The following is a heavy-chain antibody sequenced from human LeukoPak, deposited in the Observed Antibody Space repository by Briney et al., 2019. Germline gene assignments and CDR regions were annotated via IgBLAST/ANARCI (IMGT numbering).Heavy chain of an antibody. Sequence: PSETLSLTCTVSGDSLTSGSRYWSWIRQPAGKGLEWIGHFYSSTRTTYNPSLESRVTISGDTAKNQFFLKLDSVTAADTAVYFCARCMSELDYGDYAYYYHMDVWGKGTTVTVSS. J-gene: IGHJ6*04. D-gene: IGHD4-17*01. CDR2: FYSSTRT. CDR1: GDSLTSGSRY. CDR3: ARCMSELDYGDYAYYYHMDV. V-gene: IGHV4-61*09.